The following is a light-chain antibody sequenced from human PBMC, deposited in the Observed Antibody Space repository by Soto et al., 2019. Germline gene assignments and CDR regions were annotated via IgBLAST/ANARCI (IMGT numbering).Light chain of an antibody. CDR2: GAS. J-gene: IGKJ2*01. Sequence: EIVLTQSPGTLSLSPGERATLSCRASQSISSTYLAWYQQKPGQAPRLLIYGASSRATGIPDRFGGSGSVTDFTLTISRLEPEDFAVYYCQQYGSSPYTFGQGTKLEI. CDR1: QSISSTY. V-gene: IGKV3-20*01. CDR3: QQYGSSPYT.